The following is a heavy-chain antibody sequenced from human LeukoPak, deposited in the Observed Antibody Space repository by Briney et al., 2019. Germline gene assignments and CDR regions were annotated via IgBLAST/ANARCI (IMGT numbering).Heavy chain of an antibody. CDR2: FHYGGSA. D-gene: IGHD6-6*01. CDR3: ARHEYQVFPPANWFDP. Sequence: SETLSLTCTVSGDSVSSSNFFWGWIRQPPGKGLEWIGSFHYGGSAFYNPSLKSRVTISVGTSNNHFSLKLTSVTAADSAVYYCARHEYQVFPPANWFDPWGQGTLVTVSS. CDR1: GDSVSSSNFF. J-gene: IGHJ5*02. V-gene: IGHV4-39*02.